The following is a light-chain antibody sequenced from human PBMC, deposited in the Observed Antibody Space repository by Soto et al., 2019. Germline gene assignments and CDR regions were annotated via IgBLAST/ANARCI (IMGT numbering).Light chain of an antibody. V-gene: IGKV3-20*01. J-gene: IGKJ1*01. Sequence: EIVLAQSQGNLSLSPGERATLSCRASQSVTTSFLAWYQQKPGQAPRLLIYGASRRATGIPDRFTGSGSGTDFTLTISRLEPEDFAVYYCQQCVSSPWAFGQGTKVDIK. CDR2: GAS. CDR3: QQCVSSPWA. CDR1: QSVTTSF.